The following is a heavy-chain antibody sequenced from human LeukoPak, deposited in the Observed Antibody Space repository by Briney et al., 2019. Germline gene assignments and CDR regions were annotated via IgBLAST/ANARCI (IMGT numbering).Heavy chain of an antibody. CDR2: ISGSGGST. D-gene: IGHD1-20*01. V-gene: IGHV3-23*01. Sequence: GGSLRLSCAASGFTFSSYAMSWVRQAPGKGLEWASAISGSGGSTYYADSVKGRFTISRDNSKNTLYLQMNSLRAEDTAVYYCAKGRQYNWNPNWFDPWGQGTLVTVSS. CDR3: AKGRQYNWNPNWFDP. J-gene: IGHJ5*02. CDR1: GFTFSSYA.